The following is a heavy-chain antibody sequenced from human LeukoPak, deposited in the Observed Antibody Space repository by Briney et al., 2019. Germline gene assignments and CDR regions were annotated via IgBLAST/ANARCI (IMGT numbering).Heavy chain of an antibody. V-gene: IGHV4-4*02. J-gene: IGHJ3*02. CDR3: ASRPGRRYDAFDI. Sequence: SETLSLTCAVSGGSIGSSNWWSWVRQPPGKGLEWIGEIYHSGSTNYNPSLKSRVTISVDKSKNQFSLKLSSVTAADTAVYYCASRPGRRYDAFDIWGQGTMVTVSS. CDR1: GGSIGSSNW. CDR2: IYHSGST.